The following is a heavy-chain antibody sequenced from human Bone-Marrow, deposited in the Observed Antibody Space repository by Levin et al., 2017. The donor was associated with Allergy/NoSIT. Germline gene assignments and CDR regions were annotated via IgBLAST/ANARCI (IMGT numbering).Heavy chain of an antibody. V-gene: IGHV3-21*01. D-gene: IGHD2-8*02. J-gene: IGHJ3*02. CDR2: ISSSGSDM. CDR3: ARGIIGDVRVAHKEAFDI. CDR1: GFTFSIYS. Sequence: GGSLRLSCTVSGFTFSIYSINWVRQAPGNGLEWVSSISSSGSDMYYVDSVRGRFTISRDNAKNSLTLQMNSLRAEDTAVYYCARGIIGDVRVAHKEAFDIWGQGTMVSVSS.